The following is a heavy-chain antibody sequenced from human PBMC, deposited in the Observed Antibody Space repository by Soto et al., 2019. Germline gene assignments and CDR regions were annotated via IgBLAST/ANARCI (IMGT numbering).Heavy chain of an antibody. CDR1: GASISCHF. V-gene: IGHV4-59*08. Sequence: SETLSLTCTVSGASISCHFWSWIRQPTGKGLEWIAYMHNSGSSYNPSLKSRVTISIDTSKNQLSLKLSSVIAADSAVYYCTINADVWGQGTTVTVSS. CDR3: TINADV. CDR2: MHNSGS. J-gene: IGHJ6*02.